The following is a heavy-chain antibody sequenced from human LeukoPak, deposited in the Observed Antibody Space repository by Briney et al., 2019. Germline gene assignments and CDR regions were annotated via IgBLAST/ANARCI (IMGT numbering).Heavy chain of an antibody. V-gene: IGHV4-59*06. D-gene: IGHD6-13*01. Sequence: PSETLSLTCTVSGGSINSYYWSWIRQPAGKGLEWIGYIYYSGSTYYNPSLKSRVTISVDTSKNQFSLKLSSVTAADTAVYYCARVATSQQLASYYFDYWGQGTLVTVSS. CDR2: IYYSGST. CDR3: ARVATSQQLASYYFDY. J-gene: IGHJ4*02. CDR1: GGSINSYY.